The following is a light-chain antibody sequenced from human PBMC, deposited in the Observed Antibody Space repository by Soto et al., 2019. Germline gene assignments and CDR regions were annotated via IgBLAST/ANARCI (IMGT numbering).Light chain of an antibody. Sequence: EIVLTQSPGTLSLSPGKRATLSCRASRSVSSNYLAWYQQKPGQAPRLLIYGASTRATGIPDRFSGSGSGTVFTLTIARLEPEDFAVYYCHQYGSSPFTFGGGTKVEIK. CDR3: HQYGSSPFT. J-gene: IGKJ4*01. CDR1: RSVSSNY. CDR2: GAS. V-gene: IGKV3-20*01.